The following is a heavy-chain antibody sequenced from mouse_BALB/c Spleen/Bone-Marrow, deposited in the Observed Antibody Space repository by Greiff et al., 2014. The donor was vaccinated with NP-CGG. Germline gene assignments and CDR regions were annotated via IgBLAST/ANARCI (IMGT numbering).Heavy chain of an antibody. V-gene: IGHV1-80*01. J-gene: IGHJ2*01. CDR2: IYPGDGET. CDR3: ARKYGDY. D-gene: IGHD2-10*02. CDR1: GYPFSSYW. Sequence: VQLQQSRAELVRPGSSVKISCKASGYPFSSYWMNWVKQRPGQGLEWIGQIYPGDGETNYNGKFKGNATLTADKSSSTAYMQLISLTSEDSAVYFCARKYGDYWGQGTTLTVSS.